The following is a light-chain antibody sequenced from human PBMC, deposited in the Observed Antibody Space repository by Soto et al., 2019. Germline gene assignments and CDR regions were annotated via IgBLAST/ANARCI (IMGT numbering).Light chain of an antibody. Sequence: QSVLTQSSSASASLGSSVKLTCTLSSGHNNYIIAWHQQQPGKAPRYLMKLEGSGSYNKGRGAPDRFSGSSSGADRYLTISNLQFEDEADYYCETWDGNTRVFGGGTQLTVL. J-gene: IGLJ3*02. CDR1: SGHNNYI. CDR3: ETWDGNTRV. V-gene: IGLV4-60*02. CDR2: LEGSGSY.